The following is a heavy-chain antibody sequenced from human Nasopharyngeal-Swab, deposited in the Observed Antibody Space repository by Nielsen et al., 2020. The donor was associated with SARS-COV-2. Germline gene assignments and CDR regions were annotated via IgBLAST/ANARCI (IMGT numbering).Heavy chain of an antibody. V-gene: IGHV1-3*01. CDR1: GYTFTSYA. D-gene: IGHD2-8*01. CDR2: INAGNGNT. CDR3: ARDTKGRALYYFDY. J-gene: IGHJ4*02. Sequence: SVKVSCKASGYTFTSYAMHWVRQAPGQRLEWMGWINAGNGNTKYSQKFQGRVTFTRDTSATTAYMVLSSLRSEDTAVYYCARDTKGRALYYFDYWGQGTLVTVSS.